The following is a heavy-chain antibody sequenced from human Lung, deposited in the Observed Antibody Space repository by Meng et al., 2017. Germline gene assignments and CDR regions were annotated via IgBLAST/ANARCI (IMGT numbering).Heavy chain of an antibody. D-gene: IGHD1-26*01. V-gene: IGHV4-4*02. CDR2: IFHSGST. CDR3: ARFDISSSGRGDY. Sequence: GQRQGPGPGLVKPSGTLSLPCAVSGGSIPSSTWWSWVRQTPGKGLEWFGEIFHSGSTNYNPPLESRVTISVDKSKNQFSLKVYSVTAADTATYYCARFDISSSGRGDYWGQGILVTVSS. CDR1: GGSIPSSTW. J-gene: IGHJ4*02.